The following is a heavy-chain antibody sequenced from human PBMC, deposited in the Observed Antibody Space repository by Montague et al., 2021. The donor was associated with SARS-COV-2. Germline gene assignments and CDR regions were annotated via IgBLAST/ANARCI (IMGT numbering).Heavy chain of an antibody. CDR3: AKVAGSHDTFDI. CDR2: IYHSGST. D-gene: IGHD6-19*01. Sequence: SETLSLTCTVSGYSISTGYYWGWIRQPPGKGLEWIGTIYHSGSTYFNPSLKSRVTISVDMSKNQFSLNLSSVTAADTAVYYCAKVAGSHDTFDIWGRGTMVTVSS. V-gene: IGHV4-38-2*02. J-gene: IGHJ3*02. CDR1: GYSISTGYY.